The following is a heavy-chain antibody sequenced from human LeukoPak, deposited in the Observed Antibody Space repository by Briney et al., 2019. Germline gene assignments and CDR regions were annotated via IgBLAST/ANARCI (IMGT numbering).Heavy chain of an antibody. J-gene: IGHJ3*02. V-gene: IGHV3-20*04. Sequence: GGSLRLSCAASGFTFDDSVMSWVRQAPGKGLEWVSSINWNGGSTGYADSVKGRFTISRDNSKNTLYLQMNSLRAEDTAVYYCATPDPYSGSYYDAFDIWGQGTMVTVSS. CDR3: ATPDPYSGSYYDAFDI. CDR2: INWNGGST. CDR1: GFTFDDSV. D-gene: IGHD1-26*01.